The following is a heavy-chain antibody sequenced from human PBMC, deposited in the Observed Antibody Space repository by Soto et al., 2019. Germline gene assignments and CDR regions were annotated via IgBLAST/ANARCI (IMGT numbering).Heavy chain of an antibody. V-gene: IGHV4-59*08. D-gene: IGHD6-19*01. Sequence: SETLSLTCTVSGGSISSYYWSWIRQPPGKGLEWIGYIYYSGSTNYNPSLKSRVTISVDTSKNQFSLKLSSVTAADTAVYYCARQGGIAVAGYFDYWGQGTLVTVSS. CDR1: GGSISSYY. J-gene: IGHJ4*02. CDR3: ARQGGIAVAGYFDY. CDR2: IYYSGST.